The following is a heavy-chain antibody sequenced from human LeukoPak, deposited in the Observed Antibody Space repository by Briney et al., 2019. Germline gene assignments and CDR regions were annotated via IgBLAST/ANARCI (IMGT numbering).Heavy chain of an antibody. CDR2: IKQDGSEK. V-gene: IGHV3-7*01. J-gene: IGHJ6*03. D-gene: IGHD2-15*01. Sequence: PGGSLRLSCAASGFTFSSYWMSWVRQAPGKGLEWVADIKQDGSEKYYVDSVKGRFTISRDNAKNSLYLQMNSLRAEDTAVYYCARRRRYCSGGSCSYYYYMDVWGKGTTVTVSS. CDR1: GFTFSSYW. CDR3: ARRRRYCSGGSCSYYYYMDV.